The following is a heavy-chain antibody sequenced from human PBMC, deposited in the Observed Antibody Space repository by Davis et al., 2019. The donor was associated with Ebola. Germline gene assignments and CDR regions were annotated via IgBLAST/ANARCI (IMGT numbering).Heavy chain of an antibody. V-gene: IGHV4-59*02. Sequence: PSETLSLTCTVSGASVSGHYWNWFRQPPGKGLEWIGFVSGSGRTSYNPSLRSRVPISADTSKNQFFLNLSSVSAADTAVYFCARFGEGAYWGQGTLVTVSS. CDR3: ARFGEGAY. CDR2: VSGSGRT. D-gene: IGHD2-21*01. CDR1: GASVSGHY. J-gene: IGHJ4*02.